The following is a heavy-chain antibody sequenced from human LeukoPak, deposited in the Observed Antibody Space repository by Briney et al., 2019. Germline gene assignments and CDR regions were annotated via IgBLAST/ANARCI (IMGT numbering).Heavy chain of an antibody. D-gene: IGHD2-21*01. CDR2: IKSDGSDK. Sequence: GRSLRLSCAASGFTFSTYWMGWVRQAPGKGLEWVANIKSDGSDKYYVGSVRGRFTISRDNTENSLYLQMNSLRVEDTAVYYCARGIHAFDIWGQGTMVTVSS. V-gene: IGHV3-7*01. CDR1: GFTFSTYW. CDR3: ARGIHAFDI. J-gene: IGHJ3*02.